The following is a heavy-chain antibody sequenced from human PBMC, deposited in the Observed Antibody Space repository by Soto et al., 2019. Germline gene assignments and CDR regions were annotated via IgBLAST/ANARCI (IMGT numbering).Heavy chain of an antibody. J-gene: IGHJ4*02. V-gene: IGHV3-23*01. CDR1: GFTFSSYA. CDR2: IKGSGETT. CDR3: AKLWEANMNMNFAQ. D-gene: IGHD1-26*01. Sequence: GGSLRLSCAASGFTFSSYAMTWIRQAPGKGLEWVSSIKGSGETTYYADSVKGRFTISRDNSKNTLYLQMNSLRVEDTALYYCAKLWEANMNMNFAQWGQGPLVTVSS.